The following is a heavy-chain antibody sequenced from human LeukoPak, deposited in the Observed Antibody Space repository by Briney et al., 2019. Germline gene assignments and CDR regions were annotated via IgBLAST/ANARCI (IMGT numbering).Heavy chain of an antibody. CDR1: GGSISSSSYY. V-gene: IGHV4-39*01. CDR2: MSYSGST. Sequence: SETLSLTCTVSGGSISSSSYYWGWIRQPPGKGLEWIASMSYSGSTYYKPSLRSRVTISVDTSKNQFSLRLSSVTAADTAVYYCARQHFSNWFDPWGQGTLVTVSS. J-gene: IGHJ5*02. CDR3: ARQHFSNWFDP. D-gene: IGHD2/OR15-2a*01.